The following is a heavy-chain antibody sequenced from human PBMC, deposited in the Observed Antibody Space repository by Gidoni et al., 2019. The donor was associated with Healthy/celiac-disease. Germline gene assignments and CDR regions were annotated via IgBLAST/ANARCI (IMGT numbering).Heavy chain of an antibody. D-gene: IGHD6-13*01. V-gene: IGHV4-61*02. Sequence: QVQLQESGPGLVKPSQTLSLTCTVSGGSISRGSYYWSWIRQPAGKGLEWIGRIYTSGSTNYNPSRKSRVTISVDTSKNQFSLKLSSVTAADTAVYYCARDSGIAAAGTTSYYYYYGMDVWGQGTTVTVSS. J-gene: IGHJ6*02. CDR2: IYTSGST. CDR3: ARDSGIAAAGTTSYYYYYGMDV. CDR1: GGSISRGSYY.